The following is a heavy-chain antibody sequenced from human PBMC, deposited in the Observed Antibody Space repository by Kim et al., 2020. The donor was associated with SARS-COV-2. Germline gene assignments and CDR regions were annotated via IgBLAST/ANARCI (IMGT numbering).Heavy chain of an antibody. CDR3: NTDGATMPWYTFDI. Sequence: AAPVKGRFTISRDDSKNTLYLQMTSLNTEDTAMYYWNTDGATMPWYTFDIWGQGTRVTVSS. V-gene: IGHV3-15*01. D-gene: IGHD5-12*01. J-gene: IGHJ3*02.